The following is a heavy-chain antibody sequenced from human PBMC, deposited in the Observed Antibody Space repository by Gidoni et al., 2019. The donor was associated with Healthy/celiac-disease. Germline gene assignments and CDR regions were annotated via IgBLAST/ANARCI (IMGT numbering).Heavy chain of an antibody. D-gene: IGHD6-19*01. CDR1: GGPFSSYT. J-gene: IGHJ6*02. CDR2: IIPILGIA. Sequence: QVQLVQSGAEVKKPGSSVTVSCKASGGPFSSYTISWVRQAPGQGLEWMGRIIPILGIANYAQKFQGRVTITADKSTSTAYMELSSLRSEDTAVYYCARETAVADTYYYYGMDVWGQGTTVTVSS. V-gene: IGHV1-69*08. CDR3: ARETAVADTYYYYGMDV.